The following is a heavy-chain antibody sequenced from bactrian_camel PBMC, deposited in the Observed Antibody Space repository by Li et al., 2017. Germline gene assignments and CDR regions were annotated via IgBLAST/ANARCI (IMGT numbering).Heavy chain of an antibody. J-gene: IGHJ6*01. CDR1: YSDRYYC. V-gene: IGHV3S26*01. CDR3: AADPSPVRRSQYGYDWYRLLGFDY. D-gene: IGHD1*01. Sequence: HVQLVESGGGSVQAGGSLRLSCAASYSDRYYCIVWFRQAPGKEREGVAAIDSVGETSYADSVKGRFTISKDSAKNILYLQMDSLKAEDAGTYICAADPSPVRRSQYGYDWYRLLGFDYWGQGTQVTVS. CDR2: IDSVGET.